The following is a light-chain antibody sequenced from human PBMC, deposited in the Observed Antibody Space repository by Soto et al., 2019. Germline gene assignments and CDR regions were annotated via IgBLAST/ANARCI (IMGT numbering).Light chain of an antibody. CDR2: GAS. V-gene: IGKV3-20*01. J-gene: IGKJ3*01. Sequence: EIVLTQSPGTLSLSPGERATLSCRASQSVSSNNLAWYQQRPGQAPRVVIYGASTRATGIRERFSGGGSGTDFTLTISRLEPEDFSVYYCQQYGRSPFTFGPGTKVDIK. CDR1: QSVSSNN. CDR3: QQYGRSPFT.